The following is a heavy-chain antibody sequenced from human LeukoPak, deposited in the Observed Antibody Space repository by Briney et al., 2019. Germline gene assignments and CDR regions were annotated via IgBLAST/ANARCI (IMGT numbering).Heavy chain of an antibody. Sequence: PGGSLRLSCAASGFTVSTNYMNWVRQAPGKGLEWVSILYSGSSTYYADSVEGRFIVSRDSSKNTLSLQMNELRAEDTAVYYCARVGDHFHWYLDLWGRGTMVTVSS. J-gene: IGHJ2*01. CDR2: LYSGSST. CDR1: GFTVSTNY. CDR3: ARVGDHFHWYLDL. D-gene: IGHD3-3*02. V-gene: IGHV3-53*01.